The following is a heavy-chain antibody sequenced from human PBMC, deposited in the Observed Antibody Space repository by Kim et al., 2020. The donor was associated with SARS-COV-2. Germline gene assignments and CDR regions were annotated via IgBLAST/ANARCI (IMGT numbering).Heavy chain of an antibody. D-gene: IGHD2-21*02. CDR3: AKYPSVTASGSFDY. V-gene: IGHV3-23*01. Sequence: AESVKGRFTISRDNSKNTLYLQMNSLRAEDTAVYYCAKYPSVTASGSFDYWGQGTLVTVSS. J-gene: IGHJ4*02.